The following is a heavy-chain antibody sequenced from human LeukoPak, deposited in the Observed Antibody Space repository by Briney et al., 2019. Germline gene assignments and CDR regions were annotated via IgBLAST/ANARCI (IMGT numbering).Heavy chain of an antibody. Sequence: SETLSLTCAVYGGSFSGYYWSWIRQPPGKGLEWIGEINHSGSTNYNPSLKGRVTISADTSNNQFSLKLTSVTAADTAVYYCARNGQSGFSFDPWGQGTLVTVSS. CDR2: INHSGST. V-gene: IGHV4-34*01. CDR1: GGSFSGYY. D-gene: IGHD2-8*01. CDR3: ARNGQSGFSFDP. J-gene: IGHJ5*02.